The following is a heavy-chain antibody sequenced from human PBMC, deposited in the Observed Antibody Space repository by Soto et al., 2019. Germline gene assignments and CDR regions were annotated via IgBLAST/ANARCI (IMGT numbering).Heavy chain of an antibody. Sequence: QVQLVESGGGLVKPGGSLRLSCAASGFTFSDYYMSWIRQAPGKGLEWVSYISSSSSYTNYAVSVKGRFTISRDNAKNSLYLQRNSLRAEDTAVYYCARAVYSSSWPYFDLWGRGTLVTVSS. V-gene: IGHV3-11*05. CDR2: ISSSSSYT. D-gene: IGHD6-13*01. CDR3: ARAVYSSSWPYFDL. J-gene: IGHJ2*01. CDR1: GFTFSDYY.